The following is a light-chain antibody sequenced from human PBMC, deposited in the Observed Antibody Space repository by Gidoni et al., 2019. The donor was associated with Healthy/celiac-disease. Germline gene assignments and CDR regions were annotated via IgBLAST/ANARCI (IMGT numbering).Light chain of an antibody. CDR2: DAS. V-gene: IGKV1-8*01. CDR3: QQYYSYPPVT. Sequence: AIRITQSPSSLSASTRDRVTIPRRASQGISSYLAWYQQKPGQAPKSLIYDASTLQSGVPSRFSGSESGTDFPLTISCLQSEDFATYYCQQYYSYPPVTFGQGTRLEIK. J-gene: IGKJ5*01. CDR1: QGISSY.